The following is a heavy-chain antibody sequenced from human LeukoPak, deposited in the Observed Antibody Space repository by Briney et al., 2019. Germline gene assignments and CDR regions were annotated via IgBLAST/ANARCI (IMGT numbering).Heavy chain of an antibody. CDR3: ARAEIDSGKWSDTSFDY. J-gene: IGHJ4*02. V-gene: IGHV4-39*07. D-gene: IGHD2-8*01. CDR2: IYYSGST. Sequence: SETLSLTCTVSGGSINSSSYYWGWIRQPPGKGLEWIGSIYYSGSTYYNPPLKSRVTISVDTSKNQFSLKLSSVTAADTAVYYCARAEIDSGKWSDTSFDYWGQGTLVTVSS. CDR1: GGSINSSSYY.